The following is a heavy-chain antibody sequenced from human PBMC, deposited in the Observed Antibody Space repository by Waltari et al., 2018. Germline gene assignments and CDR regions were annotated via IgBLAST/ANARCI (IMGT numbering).Heavy chain of an antibody. V-gene: IGHV5-51*01. J-gene: IGHJ6*02. CDR1: GYSFTSYW. CDR2: IVPGGSYT. D-gene: IGHD6-19*01. CDR3: ARLTTQDSSGNGMDV. Sequence: EVQLVQSGAEVKKPGESLKISCKGSGYSFTSYWIGWVRQMPGKGLDWMGSIVPGGSYTRDSPFFTGQVTIPPDKSVGTAYRLWSSLKASDTAMYYCARLTTQDSSGNGMDVWGQGTTVTVSS.